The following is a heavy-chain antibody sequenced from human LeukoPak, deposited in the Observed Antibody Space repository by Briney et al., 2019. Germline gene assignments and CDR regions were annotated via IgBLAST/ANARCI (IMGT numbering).Heavy chain of an antibody. CDR1: GFTFSSYE. CDR2: ISSSGGTI. J-gene: IGHJ6*02. D-gene: IGHD6-13*01. CDR3: ARGQQLPGYYYYGMDV. Sequence: GGSLRLACAASGFTFSSYEMNWVRQAPGKGLEWVSYISSSGGTIYYADSVKGRFTISRDNAKNSLYLQMNSLRAEDTAVYYCARGQQLPGYYYYGMDVWGQGTTVTVSS. V-gene: IGHV3-48*03.